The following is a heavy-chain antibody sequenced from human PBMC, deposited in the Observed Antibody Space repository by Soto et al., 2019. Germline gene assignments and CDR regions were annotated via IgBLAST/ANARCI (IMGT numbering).Heavy chain of an antibody. CDR2: ISWNSGSI. CDR1: VFPLADYS. Sequence: RLSCSASVFPLADYSMHWVRPAPGKGLDWVSGISWNSGSIGYADSVKGRFTISRDNAKNSLYLQMNSLRAEDTALYYCAKDGCGAFSGGGCYSRFAPWGQETLVPVS. D-gene: IGHD2-15*01. CDR3: AKDGCGAFSGGGCYSRFAP. V-gene: IGHV3-9*01. J-gene: IGHJ5*02.